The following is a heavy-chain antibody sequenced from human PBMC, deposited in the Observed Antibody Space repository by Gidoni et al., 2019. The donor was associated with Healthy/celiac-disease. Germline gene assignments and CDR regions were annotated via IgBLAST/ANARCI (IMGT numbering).Heavy chain of an antibody. CDR3: ARDRDTAMVRTGYYGMDV. CDR1: GGSISSSSYY. J-gene: IGHJ6*02. D-gene: IGHD5-18*01. V-gene: IGHV4-39*07. Sequence: QLQLQESGPGLVKPSETLSLTCTVSGGSISSSSYYWGWIRQPPGKGLGWIGSIYYSGSTYYNPSLKSRVTISVDTSKNQFSLKLSSVTAADTAVYYCARDRDTAMVRTGYYGMDVWGQGTTVTVSS. CDR2: IYYSGST.